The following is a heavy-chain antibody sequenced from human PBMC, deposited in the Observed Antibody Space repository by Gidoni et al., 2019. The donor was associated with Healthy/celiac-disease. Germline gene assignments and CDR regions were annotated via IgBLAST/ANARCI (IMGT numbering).Heavy chain of an antibody. V-gene: IGHV5-51*01. D-gene: IGHD6-13*01. Sequence: EVQLVQSGAEVKKPGESLKISCKGSGYSFTSYWIGWVRQMPGKGLEWMGIIYPGDSDTRYSPSFQGQVTISADKSISTAYLQWSSLKASDTAMYYCATLFVPGAWYSSSWYYFDYWGQGTLVTVSS. CDR3: ATLFVPGAWYSSSWYYFDY. J-gene: IGHJ4*02. CDR2: IYPGDSDT. CDR1: GYSFTSYW.